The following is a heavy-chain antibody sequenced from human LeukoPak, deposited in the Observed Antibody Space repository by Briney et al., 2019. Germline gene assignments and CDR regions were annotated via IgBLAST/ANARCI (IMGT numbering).Heavy chain of an antibody. Sequence: SETLSLTCAVSGYSISSGYYWGWIRQPPGKGLEWIGSIYHSGSTYYNPSLKSRVTISVDTSKNQFSLKLSSVTAADTAVYYCARVSGSYGMYYFDYWGQGTLVTVSS. V-gene: IGHV4-38-2*01. CDR2: IYHSGST. D-gene: IGHD1-26*01. CDR3: ARVSGSYGMYYFDY. CDR1: GYSISSGYY. J-gene: IGHJ4*02.